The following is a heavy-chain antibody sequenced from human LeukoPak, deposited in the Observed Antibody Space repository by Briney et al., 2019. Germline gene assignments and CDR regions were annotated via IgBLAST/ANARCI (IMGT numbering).Heavy chain of an antibody. D-gene: IGHD3-22*01. CDR1: GGSISSGSYY. Sequence: PSETLSLTCTVSGGSISSGSYYWRWIRQPPGKGLEWIGRTYTSGSTNYNPSLKSRVTISVDTSKNQFSLKLSSVTAADTAVYYCARGLFYYDSSGYSNYFDYWGQGTLVTVSS. CDR3: ARGLFYYDSSGYSNYFDY. CDR2: TYTSGST. V-gene: IGHV4-61*02. J-gene: IGHJ4*02.